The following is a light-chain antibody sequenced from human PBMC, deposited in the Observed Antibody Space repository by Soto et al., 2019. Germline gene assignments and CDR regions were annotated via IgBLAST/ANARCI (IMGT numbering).Light chain of an antibody. CDR2: DVS. J-gene: IGLJ1*01. CDR3: SSYTTSNTRQIV. V-gene: IGLV2-14*03. Sequence: QSVLTQPASVSGSPGQSITISCTGTISDVGGYNYVSWYQHHPGKAPKLMIYDVSNRPSGVSNRFSGSKSGNTASLTISGLQPEDEADYYCSSYTTSNTRQIVFGTGTKVPS. CDR1: ISDVGGYNY.